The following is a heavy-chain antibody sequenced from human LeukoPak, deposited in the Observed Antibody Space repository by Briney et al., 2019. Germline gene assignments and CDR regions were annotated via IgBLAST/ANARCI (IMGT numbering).Heavy chain of an antibody. CDR1: GGSISSGGYY. J-gene: IGHJ6*02. D-gene: IGHD3-9*01. Sequence: RPSETLSLTCTVSGGSISSGGYYWSWIRQPPGKGLEWIGYIYHSGSTYYNPSLKSRVTISVDRSKNQFSLKLSSVTAADTAVYYCARHPLALLRYFPAGGYGMDVWGQGTTVTVSS. CDR3: ARHPLALLRYFPAGGYGMDV. CDR2: IYHSGST. V-gene: IGHV4-30-2*01.